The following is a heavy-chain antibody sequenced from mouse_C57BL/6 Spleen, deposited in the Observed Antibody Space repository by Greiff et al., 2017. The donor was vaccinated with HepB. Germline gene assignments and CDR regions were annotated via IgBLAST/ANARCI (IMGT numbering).Heavy chain of an antibody. CDR2: IHPNSGST. CDR1: GYTFTSYW. D-gene: IGHD2-12*01. Sequence: QVQLQQPGAELVKPGASVKLSCKASGYTFTSYWMHWVKQRPGKGLEWIGMIHPNSGSTNYNEKFKSKATLTVDKSSSTAYMQLSSLTSEDSAVYYCARAYYRAMDYWGQGTSVTVSS. V-gene: IGHV1-64*01. CDR3: ARAYYRAMDY. J-gene: IGHJ4*01.